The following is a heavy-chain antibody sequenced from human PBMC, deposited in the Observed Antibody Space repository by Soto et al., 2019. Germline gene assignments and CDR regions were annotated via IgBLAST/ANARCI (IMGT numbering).Heavy chain of an antibody. Sequence: SETLSLTCTVSGGSISSYYWGWIRQPPGKGLEWVGYIYYSGSTNYTPSLKSRVTISVDTSKNQFALKLSSVTAADTAVYYCARWKNYYDCSGYCYWGQGTLVTVSS. CDR2: IYYSGST. J-gene: IGHJ4*02. D-gene: IGHD3-22*01. CDR1: GGSISSYY. CDR3: ARWKNYYDCSGYCY. V-gene: IGHV4-59*01.